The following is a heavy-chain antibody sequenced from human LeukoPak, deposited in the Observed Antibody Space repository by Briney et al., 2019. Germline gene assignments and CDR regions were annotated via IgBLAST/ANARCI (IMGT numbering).Heavy chain of an antibody. CDR2: INHSGST. CDR1: GFTFSSYG. J-gene: IGHJ5*02. D-gene: IGHD3-10*01. Sequence: GSLRLSCAASGFTFSSYGMSWVRQPPGKGLEWIGEINHSGSTNYNPSLKSRVTISVETSKNQFSLKLKSVTAADTAVYYCARGGYYGSGNDFRFDPWGQGTLVTVSS. CDR3: ARGGYYGSGNDFRFDP. V-gene: IGHV4-34*01.